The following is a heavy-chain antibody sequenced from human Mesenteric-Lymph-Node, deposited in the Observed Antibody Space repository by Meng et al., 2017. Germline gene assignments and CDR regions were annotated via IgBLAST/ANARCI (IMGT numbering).Heavy chain of an antibody. Sequence: QVQLHESGPGLVKPSQTLSLTCTVSGDSISSGGFYWSWIRQHPGKGLEWIGYIYYSGSTYYNPSLRSRVAISIDTSKNQFSLKLTSVTAADTAVYFCARTNYGDYNWFDPWGQGTPVTASS. CDR1: GDSISSGGFY. V-gene: IGHV4-31*03. J-gene: IGHJ5*02. D-gene: IGHD4-17*01. CDR2: IYYSGST. CDR3: ARTNYGDYNWFDP.